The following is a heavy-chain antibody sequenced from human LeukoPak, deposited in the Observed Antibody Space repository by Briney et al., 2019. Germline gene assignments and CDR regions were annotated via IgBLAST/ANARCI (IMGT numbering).Heavy chain of an antibody. D-gene: IGHD6-6*01. CDR1: GFTFSSYS. Sequence: GGSLRLSCAASGFTFSSYSMNWVRQAPGKGLEWVSSISNTSSYIYYADSVKGRFTISRDNAKNSLYLQMNSLRAEDTAVYYCAREPTEYSSSSAEIFDYWGQGTLVTVSS. CDR2: ISNTSSYI. CDR3: AREPTEYSSSSAEIFDY. J-gene: IGHJ4*02. V-gene: IGHV3-21*01.